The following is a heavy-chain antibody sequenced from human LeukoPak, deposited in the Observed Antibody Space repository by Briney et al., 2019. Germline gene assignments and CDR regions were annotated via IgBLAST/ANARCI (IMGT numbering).Heavy chain of an antibody. Sequence: GGSLRLSCAASGFTFSSYAMSCVRQAPGKGLEWVSAISGSGGSTYYADSVKGRFTISRDNSKNTLYLQMNSLRAEDTAVYYCAKGRAYSSSWYTPLDRRDAFDIWGQGTMVTVSS. CDR1: GFTFSSYA. D-gene: IGHD6-13*01. CDR3: AKGRAYSSSWYTPLDRRDAFDI. CDR2: ISGSGGST. J-gene: IGHJ3*02. V-gene: IGHV3-23*01.